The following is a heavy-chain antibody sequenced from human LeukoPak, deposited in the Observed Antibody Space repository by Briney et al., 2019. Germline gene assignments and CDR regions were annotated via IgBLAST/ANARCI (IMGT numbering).Heavy chain of an antibody. CDR2: IKQDGSEK. D-gene: IGHD4-11*01. V-gene: IGHV3-7*03. Sequence: GALRLSCAASGFTFSNYWMSWVRQAPGKGLEWVASIKQDGSEKYYVDSVKGRFTISRDNAKNSLYLQMNSLRAEDTALYYCATMTTANDYWGQGTLVTVSS. CDR3: ATMTTANDY. CDR1: GFTFSNYW. J-gene: IGHJ4*02.